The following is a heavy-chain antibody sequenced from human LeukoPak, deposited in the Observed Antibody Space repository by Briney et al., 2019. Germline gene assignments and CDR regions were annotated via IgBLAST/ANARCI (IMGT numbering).Heavy chain of an antibody. D-gene: IGHD2-15*01. CDR2: IYTSGST. J-gene: IGHJ6*02. CDR3: ARDKVDCSGGSCYSVPYYGTDV. V-gene: IGHV4-4*07. CDR1: GGSFSGYY. Sequence: SETLSLTCAVYGGSFSGYYWRWIRQPAGKGLEWIGRIYTSGSTNYNPSLKSRVTMSVDTSKNQFSLKLSSVTAADTAVYYCARDKVDCSGGSCYSVPYYGTDVWGQGTTVTVSS.